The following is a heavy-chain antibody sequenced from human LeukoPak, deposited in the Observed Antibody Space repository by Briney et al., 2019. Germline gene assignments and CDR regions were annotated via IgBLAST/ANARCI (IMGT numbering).Heavy chain of an antibody. CDR2: IANSGST. J-gene: IGHJ4*02. CDR3: ARNYPSENYGNFDY. D-gene: IGHD3-10*01. V-gene: IGHV4-59*01. Sequence: SETLSLTCTVSGASITGYLWSWIRQPPGKGLDWIGFIANSGSTSYSPSLKSRVSMSADTSKNQFSLRLHSVSAADTAVYYCARNYPSENYGNFDYWGQGILVTVFS. CDR1: GASITGYL.